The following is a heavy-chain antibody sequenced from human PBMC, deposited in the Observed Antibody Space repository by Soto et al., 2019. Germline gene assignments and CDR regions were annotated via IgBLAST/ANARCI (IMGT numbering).Heavy chain of an antibody. CDR1: GGSIRSGGYY. V-gene: IGHV4-31*03. Sequence: SETLSLTCTVSGGSIRSGGYYWSWIRQHPGKGLEWIGYIFYTGSTYYNPSLKSRVTISVDMSKNQFSLKLNSVTAADPAIYYCARAYCIATSCSFDSWGQGTLVTVSS. CDR2: IFYTGST. CDR3: ARAYCIATSCSFDS. D-gene: IGHD2-2*01. J-gene: IGHJ4*02.